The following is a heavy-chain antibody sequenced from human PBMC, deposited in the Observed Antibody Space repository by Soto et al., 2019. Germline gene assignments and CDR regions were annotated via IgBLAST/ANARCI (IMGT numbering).Heavy chain of an antibody. D-gene: IGHD4-17*01. CDR1: GLTVSGKYY. J-gene: IGHJ3*01. CDR2: LYDLDGI. V-gene: IGHV3-53*01. Sequence: DVQLVESGGGLIQPGGSLRLSCAAFGLTVSGKYYMAWVRQAPGKGLEWLSALYDLDGIYYADSVKGRFTTSGDSSKNIVYLQMDDLRPADTAVYYCASWHLREHAYDVWGQGKTVTVSS. CDR3: ASWHLREHAYDV.